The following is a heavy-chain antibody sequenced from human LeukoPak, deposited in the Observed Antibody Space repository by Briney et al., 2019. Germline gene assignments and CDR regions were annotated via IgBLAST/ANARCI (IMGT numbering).Heavy chain of an antibody. J-gene: IGHJ4*02. Sequence: ASVKVSCKASGYTFTGYYIHWVRQAPGQGLEWMGWIKSENGRTNYAQQFPGRVVLSRDTSISTVYMEVLRLASDDTAVYYCAREESNWNYYYFDFWGQGSLVTVSS. CDR3: AREESNWNYYYFDF. D-gene: IGHD1-7*01. CDR1: GYTFTGYY. CDR2: IKSENGRT. V-gene: IGHV1-2*02.